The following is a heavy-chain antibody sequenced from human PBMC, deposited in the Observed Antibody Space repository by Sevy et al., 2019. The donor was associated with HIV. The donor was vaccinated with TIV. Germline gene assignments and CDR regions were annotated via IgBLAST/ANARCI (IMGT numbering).Heavy chain of an antibody. CDR1: GFTFDDYD. Sequence: GGSLRLSCAASGFTFDDYDMHWVRQAPGKGLEWVSGISWNSGSIDYADSVKGRFTISRDNAKNSLYLQMKSLRADDTALYYCARDRDDGYCTNGVCFNFDNWGQGTLVTVSS. D-gene: IGHD2-8*01. J-gene: IGHJ4*01. CDR3: ARDRDDGYCTNGVCFNFDN. CDR2: ISWNSGSI. V-gene: IGHV3-9*01.